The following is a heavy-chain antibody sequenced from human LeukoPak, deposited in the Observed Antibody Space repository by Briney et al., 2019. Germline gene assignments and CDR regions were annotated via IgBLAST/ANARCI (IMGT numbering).Heavy chain of an antibody. D-gene: IGHD3-3*01. V-gene: IGHV3-21*01. CDR3: ARFFVDFPI. CDR2: ISSSSDYI. J-gene: IGHJ3*02. Sequence: PGESLRLSCAASGFTFSRYAMHWVRQAPGKGLQWVSSISSSSDYIYYADSVKGRFTISRDNAKNSLYLQMDSLRAEDTAVYFCARFFVDFPIWGQGTMVTVSS. CDR1: GFTFSRYA.